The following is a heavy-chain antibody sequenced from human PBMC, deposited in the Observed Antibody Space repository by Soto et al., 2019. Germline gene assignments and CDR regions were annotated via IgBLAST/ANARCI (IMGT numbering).Heavy chain of an antibody. J-gene: IGHJ5*02. D-gene: IGHD3-16*02. Sequence: SETLSLTCTVSGGSISSGDYYWSWIRQPPGKCLEWIGYIYYSGSTYYNPSLKSRVTISVDTSKNQFSLKLSSVTAADTAVYYCARDLRDYVWGSYRLPSNWFDPWGQGTLVTVYS. CDR1: GGSISSGDYY. V-gene: IGHV4-30-4*01. CDR2: IYYSGST. CDR3: ARDLRDYVWGSYRLPSNWFDP.